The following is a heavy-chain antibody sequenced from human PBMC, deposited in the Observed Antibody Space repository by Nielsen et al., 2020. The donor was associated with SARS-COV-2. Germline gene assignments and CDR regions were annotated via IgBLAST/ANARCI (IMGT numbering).Heavy chain of an antibody. Sequence: SETLSLTCTVSGGSISSGDYYWSWIRQHPGKGLEWIGYIYYSGSTYYNPSLKSRVTISVDTSKNQFSLKLSSVTAADTAVYYCAREGRITGTTDWFDPWGQGTLVTVSS. CDR3: AREGRITGTTDWFDP. CDR2: IYYSGST. V-gene: IGHV4-31*03. D-gene: IGHD1-7*01. J-gene: IGHJ5*02. CDR1: GGSISSGDYY.